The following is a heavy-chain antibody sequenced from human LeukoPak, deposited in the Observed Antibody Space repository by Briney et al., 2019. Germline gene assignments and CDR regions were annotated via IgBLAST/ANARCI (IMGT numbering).Heavy chain of an antibody. V-gene: IGHV3-21*01. D-gene: IGHD6-13*01. CDR1: GGTFSSYT. Sequence: GGSLKLSCEASGGTFSSYTMNWVRQAPGKGLEWIAAISTSSSYINYAHKLKGRFTITTDKSKNTLYLQMNSLRAEDTAVYYCARGCSWYQDSYYYCCMDVWGQGTTVTVSS. CDR3: ARGCSWYQDSYYYCCMDV. J-gene: IGHJ6*02. CDR2: ISTSSSYI.